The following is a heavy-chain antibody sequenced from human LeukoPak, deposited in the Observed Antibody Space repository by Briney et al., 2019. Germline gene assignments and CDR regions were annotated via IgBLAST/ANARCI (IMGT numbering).Heavy chain of an antibody. V-gene: IGHV1-18*01. CDR1: GYTFTSYG. D-gene: IGHD2-2*01. Sequence: ASVKVSCKASGYTFTSYGISWVRQAPGQGLEWMGWISAYNGNTNYAQKLQGRVTMTTDTSTSTAYMELRSLRSDDTAVYYCARKGYCSSTSCYGPVDYWGQGTLVTVPS. CDR2: ISAYNGNT. J-gene: IGHJ4*02. CDR3: ARKGYCSSTSCYGPVDY.